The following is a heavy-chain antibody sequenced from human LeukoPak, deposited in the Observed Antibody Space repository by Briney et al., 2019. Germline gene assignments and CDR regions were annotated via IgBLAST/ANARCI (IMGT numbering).Heavy chain of an antibody. CDR3: ARDPDDFGPGVGDY. CDR1: GFTFSSYS. D-gene: IGHD3-3*01. V-gene: IGHV3-21*01. Sequence: GGSLRLSCAASGFTFSSYSMNWVRQAPGKGLGWVSSISSSSSYIYYADSVKGRFTISRDNAKNSLYLQMNSLRAEDTAVYYRARDPDDFGPGVGDYWGQGTLVTVSS. J-gene: IGHJ4*02. CDR2: ISSSSSYI.